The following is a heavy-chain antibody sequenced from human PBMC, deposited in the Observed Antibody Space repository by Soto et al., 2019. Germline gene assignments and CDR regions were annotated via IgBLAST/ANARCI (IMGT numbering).Heavy chain of an antibody. CDR1: GYTFTSYY. D-gene: IGHD2-2*02. J-gene: IGHJ5*01. CDR3: ARDLYDLRRYKFSAVDS. Sequence: ASVKVSCKASGYTFTSYYLNWVRQAPGQGLEWMGMINPTSGTTSYAQKFQGRVTLTRDTSTSTVSMELSSLRSEDTAVYYCARDLYDLRRYKFSAVDSWG. V-gene: IGHV1-46*01. CDR2: INPTSGTT.